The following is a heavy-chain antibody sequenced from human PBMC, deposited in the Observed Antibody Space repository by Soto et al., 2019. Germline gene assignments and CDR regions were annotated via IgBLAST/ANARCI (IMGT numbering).Heavy chain of an antibody. Sequence: PGGSLRLSCATSGFTFSRYWIHWVRQAPEEGLVWVSSISGDGVHTDYVESVKGRFTVSRDIAKSTGYLQMNNLRAEDTAIYYCARLGFVGEGDFWGQGMLVTVSS. D-gene: IGHD3-16*01. J-gene: IGHJ4*02. CDR2: ISGDGVHT. V-gene: IGHV3-74*01. CDR1: GFTFSRYW. CDR3: ARLGFVGEGDF.